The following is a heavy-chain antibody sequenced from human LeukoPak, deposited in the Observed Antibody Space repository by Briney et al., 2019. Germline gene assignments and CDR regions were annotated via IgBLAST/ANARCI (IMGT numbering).Heavy chain of an antibody. J-gene: IGHJ6*02. CDR1: GFTFSRFG. D-gene: IGHD5-12*01. Sequence: GGSLRLSCAASGFTFSRFGMNWVRQAPGKGLEWVSYISSSSSTIYYADSVKGRFTISRDNAKNSLYLQMNSLRDEDTAVYYCARDTEHSGYDYYYYGMDVWGQGTTVTVSS. CDR3: ARDTEHSGYDYYYYGMDV. V-gene: IGHV3-48*02. CDR2: ISSSSSTI.